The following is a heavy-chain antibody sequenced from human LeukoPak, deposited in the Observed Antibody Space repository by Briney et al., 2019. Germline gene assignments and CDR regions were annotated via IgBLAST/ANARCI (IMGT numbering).Heavy chain of an antibody. Sequence: GGSLRLSCADSGFTFSSYWMSWVRQAPGKGLEWVANIKQDGSEKYYVDSVKGRFTISRDNAKNSLYLQMNSLRAEDTAVYHCARELHEYYYDSSGYSGDAFDIWAKGQWSPSLQ. J-gene: IGHJ3*02. V-gene: IGHV3-7*03. CDR1: GFTFSSYW. CDR2: IKQDGSEK. CDR3: ARELHEYYYDSSGYSGDAFDI. D-gene: IGHD3-22*01.